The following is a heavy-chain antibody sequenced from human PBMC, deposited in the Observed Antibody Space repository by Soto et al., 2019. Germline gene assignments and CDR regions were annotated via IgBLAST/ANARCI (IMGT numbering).Heavy chain of an antibody. CDR2: IKSKSAGETT. CDR1: GFSFSTTW. V-gene: IGHV3-15*05. J-gene: IGHJ4*02. CDR3: STGSPFSGSVFDY. Sequence: ESGGGLVKPGGSLRLSCAASGFSFSTTWMAWVRQATGKGLEWVGRIKSKSAGETTDYADPVKGRFTISRDDSKDTLYLHMDSLETGDTAVYYCSTGSPFSGSVFDYWGQGTLVTVS. D-gene: IGHD1-26*01.